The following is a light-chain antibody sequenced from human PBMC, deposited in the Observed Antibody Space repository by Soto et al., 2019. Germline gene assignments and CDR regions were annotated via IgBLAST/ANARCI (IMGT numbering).Light chain of an antibody. Sequence: EIVLTQSPGTLSLSPGERATLSCRASQSVSSYLAWYQQKPGQAPRLLIYGASSRATGIPDRFSGSGSGTDFTLTISRLEPEDFAVYYCQQYDTSPPITFGQGTRLEIK. CDR1: QSVSSY. V-gene: IGKV3-20*01. CDR3: QQYDTSPPIT. CDR2: GAS. J-gene: IGKJ5*01.